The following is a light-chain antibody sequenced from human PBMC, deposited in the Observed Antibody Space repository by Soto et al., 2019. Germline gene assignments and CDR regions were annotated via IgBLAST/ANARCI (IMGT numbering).Light chain of an antibody. CDR2: VNS. Sequence: QAVVTQPPSVSGAPGQRVTISYTGSSSNIGAGYDVHWYQQLPGTAPKLLIYVNSNRPSGVPDRFSGSKSGTSASLAITGLQAEDEADYYCQSYDSSLSAVVFGGGTKLTVL. V-gene: IGLV1-40*01. CDR1: SSNIGAGYD. J-gene: IGLJ2*01. CDR3: QSYDSSLSAVV.